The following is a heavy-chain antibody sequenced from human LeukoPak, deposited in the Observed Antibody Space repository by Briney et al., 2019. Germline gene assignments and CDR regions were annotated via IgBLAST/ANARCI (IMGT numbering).Heavy chain of an antibody. V-gene: IGHV3-23*01. CDR3: ARNMTSVTTGGDAFDL. Sequence: PGGSLRLSCAGSGFAFGTYAMSWVRQAPGMGLEWVSSISANGQATYYADSVEGRFTISRDSSKNTLYLQMNSLRAEDTAVYYCARNMTSVTTGGDAFDLWGQGTMVTVSS. CDR2: ISANGQAT. J-gene: IGHJ3*01. CDR1: GFAFGTYA. D-gene: IGHD4-17*01.